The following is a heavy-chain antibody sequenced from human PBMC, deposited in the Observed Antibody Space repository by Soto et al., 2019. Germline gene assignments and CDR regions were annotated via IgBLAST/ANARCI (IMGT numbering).Heavy chain of an antibody. D-gene: IGHD1-1*01. V-gene: IGHV4-59*12. CDR1: GGSISSYY. CDR3: ARYNWGAMGAFDI. Sequence: QVQLQESGPGLVKPSETLSLTCTVSGGSISSYYWSWIRQPPGKGLEWIGYIYYSGSTNYNPSLKSRVTISVVTSKNQFSMKLSSVTAADTAVYYCARYNWGAMGAFDIWGQGTMVTVSS. CDR2: IYYSGST. J-gene: IGHJ3*02.